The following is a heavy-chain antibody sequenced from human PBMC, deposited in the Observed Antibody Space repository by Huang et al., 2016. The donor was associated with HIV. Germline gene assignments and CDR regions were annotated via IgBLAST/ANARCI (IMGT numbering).Heavy chain of an antibody. D-gene: IGHD6-13*01. V-gene: IGHV4-39*01. Sequence: QLQLQESCPGQVKPSETLSLTCTVSGDFISSTNYYWGWIRQSPGKGLEWVGSVYQGGSTNAHPALKSRDTLSVETSRNQFSLRLNSVTAADTAVYYCASQHIGAAATWFWGRGTQVAVSS. J-gene: IGHJ4*02. CDR2: VYQGGST. CDR3: ASQHIGAAATWF. CDR1: GDFISSTNYY.